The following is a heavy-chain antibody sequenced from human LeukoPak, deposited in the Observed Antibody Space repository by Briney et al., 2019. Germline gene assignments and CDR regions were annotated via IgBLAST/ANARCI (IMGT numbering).Heavy chain of an antibody. Sequence: SETLSLTCTVSGGSISSGSYYWSWIRQPAGKALEWVGRIYTSGSTNYNPSLKSRVTISVDTSKNHFSLRLSSVTAADTAVYYCARYDVWGSYRAFDYWGQGTLVTVSS. CDR3: ARYDVWGSYRAFDY. CDR1: GGSISSGSYY. D-gene: IGHD3-16*02. CDR2: IYTSGST. J-gene: IGHJ4*02. V-gene: IGHV4-61*02.